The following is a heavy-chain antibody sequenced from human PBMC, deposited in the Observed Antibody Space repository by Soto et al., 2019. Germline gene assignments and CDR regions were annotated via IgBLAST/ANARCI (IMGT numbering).Heavy chain of an antibody. J-gene: IGHJ2*01. CDR1: GFALSTSGVG. Sequence: QITLKESGPTLVNPTQTLTLTCTFSGFALSTSGVGVGWIRQSPGKALEWVALIYWNDDKRYSPSLKSRLTITTDTSKNQVVLTMTNMDPVNTATYYCAHTLSSADYVSWYFDLWGRGTLVTVSS. CDR3: AHTLSSADYVSWYFDL. V-gene: IGHV2-5*01. CDR2: IYWNDDK. D-gene: IGHD3-16*01.